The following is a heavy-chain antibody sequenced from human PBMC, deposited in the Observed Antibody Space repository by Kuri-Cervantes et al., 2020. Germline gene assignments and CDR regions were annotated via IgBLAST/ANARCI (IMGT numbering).Heavy chain of an antibody. CDR1: GFSFRNYG. CDR2: IWYDGSKK. CDR3: ARGSGYASSWGFDY. Sequence: GGSLRLSCGASGFSFRNYGMHWVRQAPGKGLEWVAVIWYDGSKKYHADSVEGRFTISRDNSKNLLYLQMNSLRVEDTAVYYCARGSGYASSWGFDYWGQGTLVTVSS. J-gene: IGHJ4*02. V-gene: IGHV3-33*08. D-gene: IGHD6-13*01.